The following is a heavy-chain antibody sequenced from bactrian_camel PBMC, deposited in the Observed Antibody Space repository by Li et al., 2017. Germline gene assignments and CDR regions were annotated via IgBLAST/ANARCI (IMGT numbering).Heavy chain of an antibody. Sequence: DVQLVESGGGSVQAGGSLQLSCAASGHGDGHPYRCMGWFRQAPGEEREGVAAIYNGDGSTIYDDSAKGRFTISQDNAKNTVYLQMNNLKPEDTAMYYCALYEAYGGRCSFRQDYYDYWGPGTQVTVS. CDR3: ALYEAYGGRCSFRQDYYDY. D-gene: IGHD6*01. V-gene: IGHV3S40*01. J-gene: IGHJ4*01. CDR1: GHGDGHPYRC. CDR2: IYNGDGST.